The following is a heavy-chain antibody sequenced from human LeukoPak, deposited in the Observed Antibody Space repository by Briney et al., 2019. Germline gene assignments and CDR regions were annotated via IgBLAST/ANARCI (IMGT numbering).Heavy chain of an antibody. J-gene: IGHJ4*02. CDR3: ATVRYSSSPFDY. CDR1: GGTFSSYA. V-gene: IGHV1-69*13. CDR2: IIPIFGTA. Sequence: SVKVSCKASGGTFSSYAISWVRQAPGQGLEWMGGIIPIFGTANYAQKFQGRVTITADESTSTAYMELSSLRSEDTAVYYCATVRYSSSPFDYWGQGTLVTVSS. D-gene: IGHD6-6*01.